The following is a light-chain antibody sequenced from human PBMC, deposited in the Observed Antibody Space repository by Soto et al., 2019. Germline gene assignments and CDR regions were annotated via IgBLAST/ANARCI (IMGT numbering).Light chain of an antibody. V-gene: IGLV2-14*03. CDR2: DVN. CDR1: SNDVGRSHY. CDR3: SGYTSRATLV. Sequence: QSVLTQPAFVSGSPGQSITISCTGTSNDVGRSHYVSWYQHHPKNTPKLIIYDVNNRPSGVSDRFTGSKSGNTASLTISGLQTEDEADYYCSGYTSRATLVFGGGTKLTVL. J-gene: IGLJ2*01.